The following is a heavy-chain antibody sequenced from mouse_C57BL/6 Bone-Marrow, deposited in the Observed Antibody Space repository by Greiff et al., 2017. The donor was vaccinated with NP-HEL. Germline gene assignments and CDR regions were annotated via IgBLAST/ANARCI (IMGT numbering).Heavy chain of an antibody. D-gene: IGHD3-2*02. V-gene: IGHV14-2*01. J-gene: IGHJ3*01. CDR2: IDPEYGET. CDR1: GFNIKDYY. CDR3: ARSSGYL. Sequence: EVQPQQSGAELVKPGASVKLSCTASGFNIKDYYMHWVKQRTEQGLEWIGRIDPEYGETKSAPKFPGKAPITADTSSNKAYLQLSSLTSEDTSVYYCARSSGYLWGQGTLVTVSA.